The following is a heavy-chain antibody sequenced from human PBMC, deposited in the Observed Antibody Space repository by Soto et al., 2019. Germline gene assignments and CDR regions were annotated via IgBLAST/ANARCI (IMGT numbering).Heavy chain of an antibody. CDR2: ISAYNGNT. CDR3: ARVVATVAGPYGMDV. CDR1: GYTFTSYV. J-gene: IGHJ6*02. Sequence: QVQLVQSGAEVKKPGASVKVSCRASGYTFTSYVISWVRQAPGQGLEWMGWISAYNGNTNFAQKLQGRVTITTDTHTSTAYMELRSLRSDETAVYYCARVVATVAGPYGMDVWGQGTTVTVSS. D-gene: IGHD6-19*01. V-gene: IGHV1-18*01.